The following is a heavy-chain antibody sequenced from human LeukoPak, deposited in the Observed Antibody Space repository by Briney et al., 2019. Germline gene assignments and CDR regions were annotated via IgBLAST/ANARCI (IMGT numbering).Heavy chain of an antibody. CDR3: ATGPSRIAAAPLDY. Sequence: GASVKVSFKASGYTFTNYDVNWVRQATGQGLEWMGWMNPTSGKAGFAQRFQGRVSMTRNISISTAYMELSSLRSEDTAVYYCATGPSRIAAAPLDYWGQGTLVTVSS. V-gene: IGHV1-8*01. CDR2: MNPTSGKA. D-gene: IGHD6-13*01. J-gene: IGHJ4*02. CDR1: GYTFTNYD.